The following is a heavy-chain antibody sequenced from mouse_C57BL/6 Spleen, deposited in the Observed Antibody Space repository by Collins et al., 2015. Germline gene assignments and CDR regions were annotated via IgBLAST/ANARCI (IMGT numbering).Heavy chain of an antibody. CDR3: ARRGLYRYGYAMDY. J-gene: IGHJ4*01. V-gene: IGHV14-3*02. CDR2: IDPANGNT. CDR1: GFNIKDTY. D-gene: IGHD2-14*01. Sequence: EVQLQQSGAELVKPGASVKLSCTASGFNIKDTYMHWVKQRPEQGLEWIGRIDPANGNTKYDPKFQGKATITADTSSNTAYLQLSSLTSEDTAVYYCARRGLYRYGYAMDYWGQGTSVTVSS.